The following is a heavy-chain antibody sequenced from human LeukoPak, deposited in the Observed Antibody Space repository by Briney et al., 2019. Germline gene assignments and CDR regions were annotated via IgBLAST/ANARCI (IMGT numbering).Heavy chain of an antibody. CDR2: ISSSSSYI. Sequence: GGSLRLSCAASGFTFSSYSMNWVRQAPGKGLEWVSSISSSSSYIYYADSVEGRFTISRDNAKNSLYLLMNSLRAEDTAVCYCASNTFGFWGQGTLGTVSS. CDR1: GFTFSSYS. D-gene: IGHD3-16*01. V-gene: IGHV3-21*01. J-gene: IGHJ4*02. CDR3: ASNTFGF.